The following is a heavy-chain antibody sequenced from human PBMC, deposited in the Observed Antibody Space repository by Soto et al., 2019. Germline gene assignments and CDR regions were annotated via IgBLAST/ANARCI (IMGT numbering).Heavy chain of an antibody. J-gene: IGHJ1*01. CDR1: GGSISSSSYY. V-gene: IGHV4-39*01. CDR3: ARQQWDGYNCCFQH. D-gene: IGHD5-12*01. CDR2: IYYSGST. Sequence: SETLSLTCTVSGGSISSSSYYWGWIRQPPGKGLEWIGSIYYSGSTYYYPSLKSRVTISVDTSKNQFSLKLSSVTAADTAVYYCARQQWDGYNCCFQHWGQGTLVTVSS.